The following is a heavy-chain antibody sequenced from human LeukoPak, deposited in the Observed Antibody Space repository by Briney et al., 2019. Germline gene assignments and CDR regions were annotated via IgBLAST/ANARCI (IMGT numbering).Heavy chain of an antibody. V-gene: IGHV3-74*01. Sequence: PGGSLRLSCAASGFTFSTYWMHWVRQAPGKGLVWVSRINSDGSSTSYAASVKGRFTISRDNAKNSLYLQMNSLRAEDTAVYYCTRDRDGCLLDFDYWGQGTLVTVSS. CDR1: GFTFSTYW. D-gene: IGHD5-24*01. CDR2: INSDGSST. CDR3: TRDRDGCLLDFDY. J-gene: IGHJ4*02.